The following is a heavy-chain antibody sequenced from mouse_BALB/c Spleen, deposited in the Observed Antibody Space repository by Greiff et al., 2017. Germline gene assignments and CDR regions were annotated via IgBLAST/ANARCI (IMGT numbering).Heavy chain of an antibody. D-gene: IGHD1-1*01. CDR2: ISDGGSYT. CDR3: ARGVPYCDGSTRYWYFDV. J-gene: IGHJ1*01. Sequence: EVKLMESGGGLVKPGGSLKLSCAASGFTFSDYYMYWVRQTPEKRLEWVATISDGGSYTYSPDSVKGRFTISRDNAKNNLYLQMSSLKSEDTAMYYCARGVPYCDGSTRYWYFDVWGEGTTVTVSS. CDR1: GFTFSDYY. V-gene: IGHV5-4*02.